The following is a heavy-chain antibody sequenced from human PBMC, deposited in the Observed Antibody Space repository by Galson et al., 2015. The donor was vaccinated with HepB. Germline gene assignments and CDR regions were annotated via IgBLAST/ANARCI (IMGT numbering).Heavy chain of an antibody. CDR1: GFTFSSYG. J-gene: IGHJ4*02. CDR2: ISSDGSNK. Sequence: SLRLSCAASGFTFSSYGMHWVRQAPGKGLEWVAVISSDGSNKYYADSVKGRFTISRDNSKNTLYLQMNSLRAEDTAVYYCAKKARAYCGGDCYPELYFDYWGQGTLVTVSS. V-gene: IGHV3-30*18. CDR3: AKKARAYCGGDCYPELYFDY. D-gene: IGHD2-21*02.